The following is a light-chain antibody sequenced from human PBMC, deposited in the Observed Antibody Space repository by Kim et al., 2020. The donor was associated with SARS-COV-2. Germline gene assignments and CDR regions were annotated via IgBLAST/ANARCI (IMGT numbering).Light chain of an antibody. V-gene: IGKV1-5*01. CDR2: DAS. CDR3: QQYGSYSRT. J-gene: IGKJ1*01. CDR1: QSISGW. Sequence: ASVGDRVTITCRASQSISGWFAWYQQKPGKAPNLLIFDASILVSGVPSRFSGSGSGTEFTLTISSLQPDDFATYHCQQYGSYSRTFGQGTKVDIK.